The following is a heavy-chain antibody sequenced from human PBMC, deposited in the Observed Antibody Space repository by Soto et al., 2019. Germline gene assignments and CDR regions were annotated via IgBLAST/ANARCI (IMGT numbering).Heavy chain of an antibody. D-gene: IGHD2-2*01. CDR2: ISYDGSYK. CDR3: AKGQHCSSTSCYFYHYGMDV. J-gene: IGHJ6*02. Sequence: QVQLVESGGGVVQPGRSLRLSCVASGFTFSSYGMHWVRQAPGKGLEWVAVISYDGSYKYYADSVEGRLTISRDNSKNTVYLQMNSLRGEDTAVYYCAKGQHCSSTSCYFYHYGMDVWGQGTTVAVSS. CDR1: GFTFSSYG. V-gene: IGHV3-30*18.